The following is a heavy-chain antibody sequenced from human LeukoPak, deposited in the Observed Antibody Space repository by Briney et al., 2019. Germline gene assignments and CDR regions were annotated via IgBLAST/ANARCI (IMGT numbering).Heavy chain of an antibody. Sequence: AGGSLRLSCAASGFTVSSNYMSWVRQAPGKGLEWVSVIYSGGSTYYADPVKGRFTISRHNSKNTLYLQMNSLRAEDTAVYYCARDAGYGSGSQWGQGTLVTVSS. CDR3: ARDAGYGSGSQ. D-gene: IGHD3-10*01. V-gene: IGHV3-53*04. CDR1: GFTVSSNY. J-gene: IGHJ4*02. CDR2: IYSGGST.